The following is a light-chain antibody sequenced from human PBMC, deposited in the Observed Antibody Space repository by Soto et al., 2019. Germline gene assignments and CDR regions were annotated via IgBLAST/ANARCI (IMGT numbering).Light chain of an antibody. J-gene: IGLJ3*02. Sequence: QSVLTQPXSXSXXXXXXITXXCTGTSSDVGGYNYVSWYQQHPGKAPKLMIYEVSKRPSGVPDRFSGSKSGNTASLTVSGLQAEDEADYYCNSYAGSNNWVFGGGTKLTVL. CDR2: EVS. CDR1: SSDVGGYNY. CDR3: NSYAGSNNWV. V-gene: IGLV2-8*01.